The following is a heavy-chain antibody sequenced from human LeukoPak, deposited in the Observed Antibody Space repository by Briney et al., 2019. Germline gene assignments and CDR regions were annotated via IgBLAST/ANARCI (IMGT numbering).Heavy chain of an antibody. V-gene: IGHV1-24*01. Sequence: APVKVSCKVSGYTLTELSMHWVRQAPGKGLEWMGGFDPEDGETIYAQRFQGRVTMTRDTSTSTVYMELSSLRSEDTAVYYCAKDPGYWGQGTLVTVSS. D-gene: IGHD3-10*01. CDR3: AKDPGY. CDR1: GYTLTELS. CDR2: FDPEDGET. J-gene: IGHJ4*02.